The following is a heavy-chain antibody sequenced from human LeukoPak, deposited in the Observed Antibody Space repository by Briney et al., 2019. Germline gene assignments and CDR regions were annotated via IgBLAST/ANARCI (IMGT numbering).Heavy chain of an antibody. CDR3: ARRVRDYDSSGYKYYFDY. CDR1: GYSFTSYW. Sequence: GESLKISCEGSGYSFTSYWITWVRQMPGKGLEWMGRIDPSDSYTNYSPSFQGHVTFSVDKSISTAYVQWSSLKASDTAMYYCARRVRDYDSSGYKYYFDYWGQGTLVTVSS. CDR2: IDPSDSYT. V-gene: IGHV5-10-1*01. D-gene: IGHD3-22*01. J-gene: IGHJ4*02.